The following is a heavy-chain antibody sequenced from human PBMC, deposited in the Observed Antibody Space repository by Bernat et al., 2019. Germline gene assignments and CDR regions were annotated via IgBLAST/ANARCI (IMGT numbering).Heavy chain of an antibody. CDR1: GFTFNNAW. Sequence: EMQLVESGGGLVKPGGSLRLSCAASGFTFNNAWLTWFRQVPGQRLDGVGRIMSKTAGGTTHYAAPVKDRFTISRDDSRNTVYLEMNSLKTEDTSVYFCTTGLKAAEHFDDAFDIWGQGTMVIVSS. CDR2: IMSKTAGGTT. D-gene: IGHD2-15*01. J-gene: IGHJ3*02. V-gene: IGHV3-15*01. CDR3: TTGLKAAEHFDDAFDI.